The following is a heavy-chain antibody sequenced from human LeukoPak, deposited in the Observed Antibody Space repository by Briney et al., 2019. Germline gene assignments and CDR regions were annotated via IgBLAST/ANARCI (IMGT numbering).Heavy chain of an antibody. Sequence: ASVKVSCKISGYTFTDYFIHWVRQAPGQGLEWMGWTSPKSGDRKCTQKFRGRVTMTGDTSISTVYMELDRLTFDDTAVYFCARDNYGTLDYWGQGSLVTVSS. CDR1: GYTFTDYF. CDR2: TSPKSGDR. J-gene: IGHJ4*02. V-gene: IGHV1-2*02. CDR3: ARDNYGTLDY. D-gene: IGHD4-17*01.